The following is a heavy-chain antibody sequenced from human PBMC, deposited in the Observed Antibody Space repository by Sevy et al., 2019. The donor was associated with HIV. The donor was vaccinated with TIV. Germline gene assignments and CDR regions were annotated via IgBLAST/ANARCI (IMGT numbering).Heavy chain of an antibody. Sequence: SVKVSCKASGYTFTGYYMHWVRQAPGQGLEWMGGIIPILGTVNYAQKFQGRVTITADESTKTAYMELSSLRSEDTAVYYCARGGGNGWYYFDYWGQETLVTVS. CDR1: GYTFTGYY. J-gene: IGHJ4*02. CDR3: ARGGGNGWYYFDY. D-gene: IGHD6-19*01. CDR2: IIPILGTV. V-gene: IGHV1-69*13.